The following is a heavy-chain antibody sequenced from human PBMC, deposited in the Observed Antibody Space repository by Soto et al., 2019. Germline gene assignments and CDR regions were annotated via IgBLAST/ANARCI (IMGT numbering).Heavy chain of an antibody. V-gene: IGHV1-2*02. CDR3: ARERVAVAGNYLYYSGMDV. CDR2: MNPNSGGT. Sequence: ASVKVSCKASGYTLTDYYMYWVRQAPGQGLEWMGWMNPNSGGTKYAQKFQGRVTMTRETSISTAYMEVSRLRYDDTAVYYCARERVAVAGNYLYYSGMDVWGLGTTVTVSS. D-gene: IGHD6-13*01. J-gene: IGHJ6*02. CDR1: GYTLTDYY.